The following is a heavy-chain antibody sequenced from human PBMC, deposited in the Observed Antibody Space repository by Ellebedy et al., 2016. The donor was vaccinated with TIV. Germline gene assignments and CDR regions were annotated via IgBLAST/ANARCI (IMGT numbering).Heavy chain of an antibody. CDR3: ARHYWYSSSWDFDY. CDR1: GYTFTSYD. CDR2: MNPNSGNT. D-gene: IGHD6-13*01. J-gene: IGHJ4*02. Sequence: ASVKVSXKASGYTFTSYDINWVRQATGQGLEWMGWMNPNSGNTGYAQKFQGRVTMTRNTSISTAYMELSSLRSEDTAVYYCARHYWYSSSWDFDYWGQGTLVTVSS. V-gene: IGHV1-8*01.